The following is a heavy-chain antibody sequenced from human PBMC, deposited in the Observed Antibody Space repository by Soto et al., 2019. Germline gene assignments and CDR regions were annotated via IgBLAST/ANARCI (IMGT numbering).Heavy chain of an antibody. V-gene: IGHV3-23*01. Sequence: GGSLRLSCAASGFTFSSYAMSWVRQAPGKGLEWVSAISGSGGSTYYADSVKGRFTISRDNSKNTLYLQMNSLRAEDTAVYYCANLSSCGGDCYAHFDIWGQGTMVTVSS. CDR2: ISGSGGST. CDR1: GFTFSSYA. J-gene: IGHJ3*02. CDR3: ANLSSCGGDCYAHFDI. D-gene: IGHD2-21*01.